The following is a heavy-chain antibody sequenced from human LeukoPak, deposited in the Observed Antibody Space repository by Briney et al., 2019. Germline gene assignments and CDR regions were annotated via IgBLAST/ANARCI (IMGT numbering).Heavy chain of an antibody. CDR1: GGTFSSYA. Sequence: SVKVSCKASGGTFSSYAISWVRQAPGQGLEWMGRIIPILGIANYAQKFQERVTITRDMSTSTAYMELSSLRSEDTAVYYCAAAADYYDSSGGFDYWGQGTLVTVSS. CDR3: AAAADYYDSSGGFDY. D-gene: IGHD3-22*01. V-gene: IGHV1-69*04. CDR2: IIPILGIA. J-gene: IGHJ4*02.